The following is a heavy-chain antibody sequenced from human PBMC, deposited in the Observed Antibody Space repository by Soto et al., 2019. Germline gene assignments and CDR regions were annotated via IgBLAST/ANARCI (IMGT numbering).Heavy chain of an antibody. J-gene: IGHJ5*02. CDR1: GGSFSGYY. CDR3: ARGPRIFGP. CDR2: INHSGST. D-gene: IGHD3-3*01. Sequence: SETLSLTCAVYGGSFSGYYWSWIRQPPGKGLEWIGEINHSGSTNYNPSLKSRVTISVDTSKNQFSLKLSSVTAADTAVYYCARGPRIFGPWGQGTLVTVSS. V-gene: IGHV4-34*01.